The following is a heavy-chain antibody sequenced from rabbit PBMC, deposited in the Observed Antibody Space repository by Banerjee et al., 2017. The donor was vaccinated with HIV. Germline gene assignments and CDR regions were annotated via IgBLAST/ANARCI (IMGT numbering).Heavy chain of an antibody. V-gene: IGHV1S45*01. CDR1: GFSFSSNYW. CDR3: ARDLAGVIGWNFGL. J-gene: IGHJ3*01. CDR2: IYIGNSGST. D-gene: IGHD4-1*01. Sequence: QEQLEESGGDLVKPEGSLTLTCTASGFSFSSNYWISWVRQAPGKGLEWIACIYIGNSGSTYYASWAKGRFTISKTSSTTVTLQMTSLTAADTATYFCARDLAGVIGWNFGLWGQGTLVTVS.